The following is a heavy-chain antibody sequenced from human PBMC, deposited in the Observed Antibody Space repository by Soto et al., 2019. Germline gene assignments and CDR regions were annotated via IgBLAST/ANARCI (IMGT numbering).Heavy chain of an antibody. Sequence: QVQLVQSGAEVKKPGASVKVSCKASGYTFTSYDINWVRQATGQGLEWMGWMNPNSGNTGYAQKFQGRVXMXRXXSISTAYMELSSLRSEDTAVYYCARDITGTTSLNYWGQGTLVTVSS. D-gene: IGHD1-20*01. CDR3: ARDITGTTSLNY. CDR2: MNPNSGNT. J-gene: IGHJ4*02. CDR1: GYTFTSYD. V-gene: IGHV1-8*01.